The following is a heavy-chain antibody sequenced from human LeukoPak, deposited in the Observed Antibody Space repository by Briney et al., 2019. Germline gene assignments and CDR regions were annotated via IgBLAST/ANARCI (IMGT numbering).Heavy chain of an antibody. J-gene: IGHJ4*02. V-gene: IGHV1-69*13. D-gene: IGHD1-26*01. CDR2: IMSMFGTP. CDR3: ARESRIVGATSLNY. Sequence: ASVKVSCKASGGTFSKYGISWVRQAPGQGLEWMGGIMSMFGTPNYAQKFQGRVTITADESTSTAYMELSGLRSEDTAVYYCARESRIVGATSLNYWGQGTLVTVSS. CDR1: GGTFSKYG.